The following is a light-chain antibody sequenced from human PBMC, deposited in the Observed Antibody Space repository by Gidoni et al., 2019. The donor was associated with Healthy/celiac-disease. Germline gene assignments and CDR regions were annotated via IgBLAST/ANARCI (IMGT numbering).Light chain of an antibody. CDR2: AAS. CDR1: QGISSY. CDR3: QQYYSYPLT. V-gene: IGKV1-8*01. J-gene: IGKJ3*01. Sequence: AIRMTQSPSSFSASTGDRVTITCRASQGISSYLAWYQQKPGKAPKLLIYAASTLQSGVPSRFSGSGSETDFTLTISCLQSEDFATYYCQQYYSYPLTFGPATKVDIK.